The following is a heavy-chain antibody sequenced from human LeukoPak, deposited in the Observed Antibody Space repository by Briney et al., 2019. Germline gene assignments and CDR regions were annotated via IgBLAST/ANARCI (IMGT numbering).Heavy chain of an antibody. J-gene: IGHJ5*02. Sequence: GRSLRLSCAASGFTFSSYAMHWVRQAPGKGLEWVAVISYDGSNKYYADSVKGRFTISRDNSKNTLYLQMNSLRAEDTAVYYCARDFGETLGYSSSWYDREPGFVFDPWGQGTLVTVSS. V-gene: IGHV3-30-3*01. D-gene: IGHD6-13*01. CDR2: ISYDGSNK. CDR1: GFTFSSYA. CDR3: ARDFGETLGYSSSWYDREPGFVFDP.